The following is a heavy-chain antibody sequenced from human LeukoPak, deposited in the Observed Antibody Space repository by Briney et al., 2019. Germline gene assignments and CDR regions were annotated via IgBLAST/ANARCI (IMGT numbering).Heavy chain of an antibody. CDR1: GFTFSSYS. V-gene: IGHV3-21*01. Sequence: PGGSLRLSCAASGFTFSSYSMNWVRQAPGKGLEWVSSISSSSSYIYYADSVKGRFTISRDNAKNTLYLQMNSLRAEDTAVYYCARVSTVNWNYNFDYWGQGTLVTVSS. D-gene: IGHD1-7*01. J-gene: IGHJ4*02. CDR2: ISSSSSYI. CDR3: ARVSTVNWNYNFDY.